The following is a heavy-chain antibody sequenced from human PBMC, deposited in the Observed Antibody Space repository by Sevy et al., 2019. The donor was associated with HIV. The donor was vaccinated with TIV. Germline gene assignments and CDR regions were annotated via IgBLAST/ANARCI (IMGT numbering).Heavy chain of an antibody. Sequence: GGSLRLSCAASGFTFSSYGMHWVRQAPGMGLEWVAVIWYDGSNKYYADSVKGRFTISRDNSKNTLYLQMNSLRAEDTAVYYCARDLKSRFLLKQVTTSLDPWGQRTLVTVSS. CDR2: IWYDGSNK. D-gene: IGHD4-17*01. V-gene: IGHV3-33*01. CDR3: ARDLKSRFLLKQVTTSLDP. CDR1: GFTFSSYG. J-gene: IGHJ5*02.